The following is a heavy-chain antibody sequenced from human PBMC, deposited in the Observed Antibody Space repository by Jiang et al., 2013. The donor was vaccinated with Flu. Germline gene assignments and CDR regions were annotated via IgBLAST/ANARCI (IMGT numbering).Heavy chain of an antibody. CDR3: AVHGDFYYFDY. V-gene: IGHV3-11*04. D-gene: IGHD4-17*01. CDR2: ISSSGSTI. J-gene: IGHJ4*02. Sequence: LEWVSYISSSGSTIYYADSVKGRFTISRDNAKNSLYLQMNSLRAEDTAVYYCAVHGDFYYFDYWGQGTLVTVSS.